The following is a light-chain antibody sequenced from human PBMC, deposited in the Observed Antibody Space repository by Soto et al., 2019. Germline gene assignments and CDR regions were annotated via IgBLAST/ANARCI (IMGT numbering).Light chain of an antibody. CDR2: DAS. Sequence: DIQMTQSPSSLSASVGDRVTITCQASQDISNYLNWYQQNPGKAPKLRIYDASNLETGVPSRFSGSGSGTDFTFSISSLQPEDIATYYCQQYDNLPPFTFGPGTKVDIK. CDR1: QDISNY. J-gene: IGKJ3*01. V-gene: IGKV1-33*01. CDR3: QQYDNLPPFT.